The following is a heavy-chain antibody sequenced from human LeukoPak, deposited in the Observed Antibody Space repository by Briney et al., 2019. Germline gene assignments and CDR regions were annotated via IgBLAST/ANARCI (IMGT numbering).Heavy chain of an antibody. V-gene: IGHV3-23*01. J-gene: IGHJ3*02. D-gene: IGHD1-14*01. CDR1: GFSFRNYG. CDR2: LSGSGDTT. CDR3: ARYWIDAFDI. Sequence: PGGSLRLSCAASGFSFRNYGMSWVRQAPGKGLEWVSALSGSGDTTYYGDSERGRFTISRDNSKNTLYLQMNSLRAEDTAVYYCARYWIDAFDIWGQGTMVTVSS.